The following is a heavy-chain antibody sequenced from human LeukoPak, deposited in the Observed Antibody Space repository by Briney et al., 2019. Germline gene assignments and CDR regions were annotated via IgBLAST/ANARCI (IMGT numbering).Heavy chain of an antibody. V-gene: IGHV1-2*02. J-gene: IGHJ4*02. CDR2: INPDSGGT. Sequence: GASVKVSLKSSGYTFTGYYMHWVRQAPGQGLEWMGWINPDSGGTNFAQKFQGRVTMTRDTSISTAYMELSRLRSDDTAVYYCGRDFRDSLDYWAQGTLVTVSS. CDR3: GRDFRDSLDY. CDR1: GYTFTGYY.